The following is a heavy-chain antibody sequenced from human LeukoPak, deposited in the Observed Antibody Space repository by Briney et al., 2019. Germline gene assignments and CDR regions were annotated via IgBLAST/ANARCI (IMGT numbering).Heavy chain of an antibody. CDR2: IYYSGST. CDR1: GVSISSYY. J-gene: IGHJ4*02. CDR3: ARVNKDSSGWYDGFDY. Sequence: SETLSLTCTVSGVSISSYYWSWIRQPPGKGLEWIGYIYYSGSTNYNPSLKSRVTISVDMSKNQFSLKLSSVTAADTAVYYCARVNKDSSGWYDGFDYWGQGTLVTVSS. V-gene: IGHV4-59*01. D-gene: IGHD6-19*01.